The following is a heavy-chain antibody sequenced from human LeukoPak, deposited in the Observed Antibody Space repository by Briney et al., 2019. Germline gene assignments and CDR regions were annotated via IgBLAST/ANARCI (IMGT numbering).Heavy chain of an antibody. CDR3: ARDFMQQLANFYY. V-gene: IGHV3-30*04. D-gene: IGHD6-13*01. Sequence: GGSLRLSCAASGFTFSSYAMNWVRQAPGQGLEWVAVISYVGSNKYYADSVKGRFTISRDNSKNTRYLQMNSLRAEDTAVYYCARDFMQQLANFYYWGQGTLFTVSS. CDR1: GFTFSSYA. CDR2: ISYVGSNK. J-gene: IGHJ4*02.